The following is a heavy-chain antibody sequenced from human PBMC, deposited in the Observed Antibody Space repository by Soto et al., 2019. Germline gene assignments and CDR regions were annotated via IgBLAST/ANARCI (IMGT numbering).Heavy chain of an antibody. D-gene: IGHD5-12*01. CDR2: ISSKGDNT. CDR1: GFTVTSQA. Sequence: GGSLRLSCSVSGFTVTSQAMHWVRQAPGKGLSYVSSISSKGDNTYNADSVKGRFTISRDTSKNTLYLQMSNLRVEDTALYYCVKDRAIDHWGQGTLVTVSS. CDR3: VKDRAIDH. V-gene: IGHV3-64D*08. J-gene: IGHJ4*02.